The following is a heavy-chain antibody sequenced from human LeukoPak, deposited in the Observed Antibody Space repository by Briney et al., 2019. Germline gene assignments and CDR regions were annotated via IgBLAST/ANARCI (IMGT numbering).Heavy chain of an antibody. Sequence: GASVKVSCKASGYTFTSYAMHWVRQAPGQRLEWMGWINAGNGNTKYSQKFQGRVTITRDTSASTAYMELSSLRSEDMAVYYCAREYYDSSGYYTTLGDYWGQGTLVTVSS. D-gene: IGHD3-22*01. CDR2: INAGNGNT. J-gene: IGHJ4*02. CDR1: GYTFTSYA. CDR3: AREYYDSSGYYTTLGDY. V-gene: IGHV1-3*01.